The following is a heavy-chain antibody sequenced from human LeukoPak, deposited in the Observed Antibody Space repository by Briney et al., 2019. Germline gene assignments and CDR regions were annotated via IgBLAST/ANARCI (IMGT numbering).Heavy chain of an antibody. CDR3: AKRGEDPVDLDY. J-gene: IGHJ4*02. Sequence: GGSLRLSCGVSGVTFSSHGMNWVRQAPGKGLEWVSAITGSGDRTYYTDSVRGRFTVSRDNSKNTLYPQMNGLRAEDTAVYYCAKRGEDPVDLDYWGQGTLVTVSS. V-gene: IGHV3-23*01. CDR1: GVTFSSHG. D-gene: IGHD3-16*01. CDR2: ITGSGDRT.